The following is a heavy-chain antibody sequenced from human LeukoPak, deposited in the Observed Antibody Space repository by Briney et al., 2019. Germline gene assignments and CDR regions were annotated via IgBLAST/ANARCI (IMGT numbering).Heavy chain of an antibody. CDR3: ARRLGLGFGEYSNNWFDP. Sequence: GGSLRLSCAASGFTFSSYSMNWVRLAPGKGLEWVPPMSISSIYIYYADSVKGRFTISRDNAKNSLYLQMNSLRAEDTAVYYCARRLGLGFGEYSNNWFDPWGQGTLVTVSS. CDR1: GFTFSSYS. CDR2: MSISSIYI. D-gene: IGHD3-10*01. J-gene: IGHJ5*02. V-gene: IGHV3-21*01.